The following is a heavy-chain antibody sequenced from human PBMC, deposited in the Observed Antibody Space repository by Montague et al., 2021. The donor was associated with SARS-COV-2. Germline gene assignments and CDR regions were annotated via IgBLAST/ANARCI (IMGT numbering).Heavy chain of an antibody. CDR2: ISYDGSNK. V-gene: IGHV3-30-3*01. D-gene: IGHD3-10*01. CDR1: GFPFSSYA. CDR3: ARALWFGEKCFDY. J-gene: IGHJ4*02. Sequence: SRSLSFAASGFPFSSYAMHWVRQAPGKGLEWVAVISYDGSNKYYADSVKGRFTISRDNSKNTLYLQMNSLRAEDTAVYYCARALWFGEKCFDYWGQGTLVTVSS.